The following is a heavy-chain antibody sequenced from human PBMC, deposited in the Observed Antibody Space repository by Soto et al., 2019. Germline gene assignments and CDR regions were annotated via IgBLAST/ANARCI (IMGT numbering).Heavy chain of an antibody. V-gene: IGHV1-69*01. CDR3: TSYQAARSYGFCWFDP. J-gene: IGHJ5*02. D-gene: IGHD6-6*01. Sequence: QVQLVQSGAEVKKPGSSVKVSCKASGGTFSSYAISWVRQAPGQGLEWMGGIIPIFGTANYAQKFQGRITITADEYTSTAFMEMSSLRSEDTAVYCCTSYQAARSYGFCWFDPLGQGTLVTVSS. CDR1: GGTFSSYA. CDR2: IIPIFGTA.